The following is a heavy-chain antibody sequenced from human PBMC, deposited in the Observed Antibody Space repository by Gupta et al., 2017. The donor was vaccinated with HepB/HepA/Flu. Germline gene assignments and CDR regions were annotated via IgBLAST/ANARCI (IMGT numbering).Heavy chain of an antibody. J-gene: IGHJ4*02. CDR2: ISYDGSNK. Sequence: QVQLVESGGGVVQPGRSLRLSCAASGFTFSSYAMHWVRQAPGKGLEWVAVISYDGSNKYYADAVKGRFTIYRDNSKNTRYLQMKSLRAEETAVYYCAREGSIAAPVDYGGQGTLVTVSS. D-gene: IGHD6-6*01. CDR1: GFTFSSYA. CDR3: AREGSIAAPVDY. V-gene: IGHV3-30-3*01.